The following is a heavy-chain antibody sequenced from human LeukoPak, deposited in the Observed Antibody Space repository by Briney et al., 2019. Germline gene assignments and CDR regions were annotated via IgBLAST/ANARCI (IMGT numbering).Heavy chain of an antibody. V-gene: IGHV3-23*01. CDR3: AKVTDSSSAGSDY. D-gene: IGHD6-6*01. J-gene: IGHJ4*02. CDR2: ISGSGGRT. CDR1: GFTFSSYA. Sequence: GGSLRLSCAASGFTFSSYAMSWVRQGPGKGLEWDSAISGSGGRTYYADSVMCRVTISRDHSKNTLYVQMNSLRAEDTAVYYCAKVTDSSSAGSDYWGQGTLVTVSS.